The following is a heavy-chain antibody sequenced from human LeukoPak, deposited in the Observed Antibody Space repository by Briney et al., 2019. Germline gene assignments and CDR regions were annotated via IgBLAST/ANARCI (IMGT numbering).Heavy chain of an antibody. Sequence: SETLSLTCTVSGGSISSGGYYWSWIRQHPGKGLEWIGYIYYSGSTNYNPSLKSRVTISVDTSKNQFSLKLSSVTAADTAVYYCARQLGSTTTPFDYWGQGTLVTVSS. CDR3: ARQLGSTTTPFDY. V-gene: IGHV4-61*08. CDR2: IYYSGST. CDR1: GGSISSGGYY. D-gene: IGHD4-11*01. J-gene: IGHJ4*02.